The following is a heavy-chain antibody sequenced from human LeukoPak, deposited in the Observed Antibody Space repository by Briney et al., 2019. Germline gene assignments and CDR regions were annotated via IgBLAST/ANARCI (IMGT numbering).Heavy chain of an antibody. D-gene: IGHD5-24*01. CDR3: ARLEMSTIKDGDF. Sequence: GGSLRLSCAASGFTFSSYSMNWVRQAPGKGLEWVSSISSSSSYIYYADSVKGRFTISRDNAKNSLYLQMNSLRAEDTAVYYCARLEMSTIKDGDFWGQGTLVTVSS. J-gene: IGHJ4*02. CDR1: GFTFSSYS. V-gene: IGHV3-21*01. CDR2: ISSSSSYI.